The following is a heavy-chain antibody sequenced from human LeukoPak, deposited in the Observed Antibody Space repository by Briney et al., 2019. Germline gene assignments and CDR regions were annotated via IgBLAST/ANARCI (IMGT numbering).Heavy chain of an antibody. D-gene: IGHD6-19*01. CDR1: GYTFTGYY. CDR2: INPNSGGT. CDR3: SRDQWLDSSGWYGY. Sequence: ASVKVSCKASGYTFTGYYMHWVRQAPGQGLEWMGRINPNSGGTNYAQKFQGRVTMTRDTSISTAYMELSRLRTDDTAVYYCSRDQWLDSSGWYGYWGQGTLVTVSS. V-gene: IGHV1-2*06. J-gene: IGHJ4*02.